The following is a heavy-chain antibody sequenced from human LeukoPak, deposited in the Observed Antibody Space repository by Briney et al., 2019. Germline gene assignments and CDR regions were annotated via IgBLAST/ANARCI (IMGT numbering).Heavy chain of an antibody. D-gene: IGHD3-9*01. V-gene: IGHV3-23*01. CDR3: AKDGGEYYDILTGYYPRLYYMDV. CDR1: GFTFSTYA. CDR2: IDGSGGST. Sequence: AGGSLRLSCAASGFTFSTYAMTWVRQAPGKGLEWVSSIDGSGGSTYYADSVKGRFTISRDNSKNTLYLQMNSLRAEDTAVYYCAKDGGEYYDILTGYYPRLYYMDVWGKGTTVTISS. J-gene: IGHJ6*03.